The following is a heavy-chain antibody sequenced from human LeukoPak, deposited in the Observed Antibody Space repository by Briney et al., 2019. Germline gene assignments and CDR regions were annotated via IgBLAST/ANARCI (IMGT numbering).Heavy chain of an antibody. CDR1: GFTFSSYS. CDR2: ISSSSSTI. CDR3: AREQGYSYRDAFDI. Sequence: GGSLRLSCAASGFTFSSYSMNWVRQAPGKGLEWVSYISSSSSTIYYADSVKGRFTISRDNAKNSLYLQMNSLRAEDTAVYYCAREQGYSYRDAFDIWGQGTMVTVSS. V-gene: IGHV3-48*04. J-gene: IGHJ3*02. D-gene: IGHD5-18*01.